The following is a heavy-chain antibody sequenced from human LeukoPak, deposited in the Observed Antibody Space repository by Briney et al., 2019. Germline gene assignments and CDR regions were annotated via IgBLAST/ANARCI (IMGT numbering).Heavy chain of an antibody. J-gene: IGHJ4*02. V-gene: IGHV4-59*01. Sequence: SKTLSLTCTVSGGSISRYYWSWIRQPPEKGLEWIGYIYYSGNTNYNPSLKSRVTISVDTSKNQFSLKLSSVTAADTAVYYCARVGGYSGYDPIDYWGQGTLVTVSS. CDR3: ARVGGYSGYDPIDY. CDR1: GGSISRYY. CDR2: IYYSGNT. D-gene: IGHD5-12*01.